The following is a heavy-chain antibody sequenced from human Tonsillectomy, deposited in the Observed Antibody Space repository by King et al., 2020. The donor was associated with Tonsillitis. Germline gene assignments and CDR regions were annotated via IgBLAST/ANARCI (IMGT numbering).Heavy chain of an antibody. Sequence: VQLVESGGGVVQPGRSLRLSCAASGFTFSIYSMHWVRQAPGKGLEWVAVISYDGSNKYYADSVKGRFTISRDSSKNTLYLQMNSLRAEDTAVYYCARGGYYDILTGSPNYYYYYGMDVWGQGTTVTGSS. D-gene: IGHD3-9*01. CDR3: ARGGYYDILTGSPNYYYYYGMDV. V-gene: IGHV3-30*04. CDR1: GFTFSIYS. CDR2: ISYDGSNK. J-gene: IGHJ6*02.